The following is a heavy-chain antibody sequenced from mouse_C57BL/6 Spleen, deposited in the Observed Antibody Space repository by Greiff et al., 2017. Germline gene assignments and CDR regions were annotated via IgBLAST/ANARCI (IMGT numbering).Heavy chain of an antibody. CDR2: IYPGNSDT. CDR1: GYTFTSYW. V-gene: IGHV1-5*01. CDR3: TRSDDIYYYGSSYGYCDV. D-gene: IGHD1-1*01. J-gene: IGHJ1*03. Sequence: VQLQQSGTVLARPGASVKMSCKTSGYTFTSYWMHWVKQRPGQGLEWIGAIYPGNSDTSNNQKFKGKAKLTAVTTASTAYMELSSLTNEDSAVYDGTRSDDIYYYGSSYGYCDVWGTGTTVTVSS.